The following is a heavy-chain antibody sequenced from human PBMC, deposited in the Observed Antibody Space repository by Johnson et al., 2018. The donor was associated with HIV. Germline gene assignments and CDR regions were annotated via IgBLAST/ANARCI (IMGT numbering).Heavy chain of an antibody. D-gene: IGHD1-14*01. V-gene: IGHV3-30*04. CDR3: ARGSRYTYGFPSASFL. J-gene: IGHJ2*01. CDR1: GFMFSTYA. CDR2: ISYDGSDK. Sequence: VQLVESGGGVVQPGSSLRLSCVASGFMFSTYAMHWVRQAPGKGLEWVAVISYDGSDKYYADSVKGRFTISRDSSKNTLYLQMNSLRAEDMAVYYCARGSRYTYGFPSASFLW.